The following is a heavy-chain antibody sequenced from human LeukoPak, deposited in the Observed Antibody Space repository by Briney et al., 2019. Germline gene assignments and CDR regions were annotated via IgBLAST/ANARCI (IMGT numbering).Heavy chain of an antibody. D-gene: IGHD5-12*01. CDR1: GFTVSSNH. V-gene: IGHV3-66*01. J-gene: IGHJ4*02. CDR2: IYSGGAA. Sequence: GGSLRLSCAASGFTVSSNHMGWVRQAPGKGLEWVSVIYSGGAAYYPDSVKGRFTISRDLSKNTLYLQMNDLRAEDTAVYYCARDRGHSGYDLYDYWGQGTLVTVSS. CDR3: ARDRGHSGYDLYDY.